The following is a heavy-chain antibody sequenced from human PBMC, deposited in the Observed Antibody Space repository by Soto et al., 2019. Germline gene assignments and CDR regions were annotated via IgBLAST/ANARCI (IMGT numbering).Heavy chain of an antibody. J-gene: IGHJ6*02. V-gene: IGHV1-2*04. CDR2: INPNSGGT. D-gene: IGHD3-22*01. Sequence: ASVKVSCKASGYTFTGYYMHWVRQAPGQGLEWMGWINPNSGGTNYAQKFQGWVTMTRDTSISTAYMELSRLRSDDTAVYYCARSARYYYDSSGWPYYYGMDVWGQGTTVTVSS. CDR3: ARSARYYYDSSGWPYYYGMDV. CDR1: GYTFTGYY.